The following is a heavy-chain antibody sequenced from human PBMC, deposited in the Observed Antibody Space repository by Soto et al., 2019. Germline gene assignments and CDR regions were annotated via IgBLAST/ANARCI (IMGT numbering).Heavy chain of an antibody. CDR2: ISGSGGRT. CDR3: AQWISSRWYMDYFDY. D-gene: IGHD6-13*01. Sequence: GGSLRLSCAASGFTFSSYAMSWVRQAPGKGLEWVSAISGSGGRTYYADSVKGRFTISRDNSKHTLYLQINSLRAEDTAVYYCAQWISSRWYMDYFDYWGQGTRVTVSS. V-gene: IGHV3-23*01. CDR1: GFTFSSYA. J-gene: IGHJ4*02.